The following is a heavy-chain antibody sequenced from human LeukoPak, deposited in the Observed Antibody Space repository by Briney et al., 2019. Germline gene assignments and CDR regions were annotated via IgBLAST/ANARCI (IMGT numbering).Heavy chain of an antibody. CDR2: IYYSGST. D-gene: IGHD1-26*01. CDR1: GGSISSYY. V-gene: IGHV4-59*12. J-gene: IGHJ4*02. Sequence: SETLSLTCTVSGGSISSYYWSWIRQPPGKGLEWIGYIYYSGSTNYNPSLKSRVTISVDTSKNQFSLKLSSVTAADTAVYYCASWSPVGATAFDYWGQGTLVTVSS. CDR3: ASWSPVGATAFDY.